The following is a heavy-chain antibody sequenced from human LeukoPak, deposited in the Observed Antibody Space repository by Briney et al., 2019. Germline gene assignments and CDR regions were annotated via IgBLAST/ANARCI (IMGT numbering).Heavy chain of an antibody. CDR1: GGSISSYY. V-gene: IGHV4-59*01. D-gene: IGHD3-22*01. CDR3: ARATPYYYESSGTLGFDY. Sequence: SETLSLTCTVSGGSISSYYWSWIRQPPGKGLEWIGYIYYSGSTNYNPSLRSRVTISVDTSKNQFSLKLNSVTAADTAVYYCARATPYYYESSGTLGFDYWGQGTLVTVSS. J-gene: IGHJ4*02. CDR2: IYYSGST.